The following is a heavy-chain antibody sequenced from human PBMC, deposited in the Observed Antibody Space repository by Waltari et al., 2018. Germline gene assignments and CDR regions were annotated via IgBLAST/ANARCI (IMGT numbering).Heavy chain of an antibody. Sequence: EVQLVESGGGLIQPGGSLRLSCAASGFTVSSNYMSWVRQAPGKGLEWCSVIYSAGSTHYADSVKGRFTISRDNSKNTLYLQMNNLRAEDTAVYYCARDLTGVELWGRGTLVTVSS. J-gene: IGHJ2*01. D-gene: IGHD3-9*01. CDR2: IYSAGST. CDR1: GFTVSSNY. V-gene: IGHV3-53*01. CDR3: ARDLTGVEL.